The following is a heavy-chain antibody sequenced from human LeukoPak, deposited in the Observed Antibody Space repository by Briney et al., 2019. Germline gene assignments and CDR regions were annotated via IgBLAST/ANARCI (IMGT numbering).Heavy chain of an antibody. J-gene: IGHJ4*02. D-gene: IGHD5-12*01. CDR1: GFTFSNHA. Sequence: GGSLRLSCAASGFTFSNHAMSWVRQAPGKGLEWVSDISGSGNWTYYADSVKGRFTISRDNSKNTLYLQMNSLRAEDTAVYYCAKDRPTWPIDYWGQGTLVTVSS. V-gene: IGHV3-23*01. CDR3: AKDRPTWPIDY. CDR2: ISGSGNWT.